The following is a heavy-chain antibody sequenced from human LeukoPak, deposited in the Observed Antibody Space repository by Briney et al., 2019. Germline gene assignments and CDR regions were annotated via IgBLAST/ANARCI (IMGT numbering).Heavy chain of an antibody. CDR2: INHSGST. J-gene: IGHJ6*02. V-gene: IGHV4-39*07. CDR1: GGSISTSNYY. Sequence: KASETLSLTCTVSGGSISTSNYYWGWIRQPPGKGLEWIGEINHSGSTNYNPSLRIRVTISVDTSKNQFSLKLSSVTAADTAVYYCARGRDYDFWSGMYGMDVWGQGTTVTVSS. D-gene: IGHD3-3*01. CDR3: ARGRDYDFWSGMYGMDV.